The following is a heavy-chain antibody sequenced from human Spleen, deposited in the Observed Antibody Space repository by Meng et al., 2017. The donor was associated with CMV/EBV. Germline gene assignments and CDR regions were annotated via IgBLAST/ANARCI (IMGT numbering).Heavy chain of an antibody. CDR3: ARVGGIAVAGTWG. D-gene: IGHD6-19*01. V-gene: IGHV3-23*01. CDR1: GFTFSSYA. J-gene: IGHJ4*02. CDR2: ISGSGGST. Sequence: GGSLRLSCAASGFTFSSYAMSWVRQAPGKGLEWVSAISGSGGSTYYADSVKGRFTISRDNSKNTLYLQMNSLRAEDTAVYYCARVGGIAVAGTWGWGQGTLVTVSS.